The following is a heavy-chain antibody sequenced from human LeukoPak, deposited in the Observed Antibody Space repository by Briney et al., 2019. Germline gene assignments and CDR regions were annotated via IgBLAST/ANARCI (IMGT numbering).Heavy chain of an antibody. CDR3: AAGYSSGWHPALGY. J-gene: IGHJ4*02. CDR2: ISGSGDST. D-gene: IGHD6-19*01. V-gene: IGHV3-23*01. CDR1: GFTFSNYA. Sequence: GGSLRLSCAASGFTFSNYAMRWVRQAPGTGLEWVSGISGSGDSTYYADSVKGRFTISRDNSKNTLYLQMNSLRAEDTAVYYCAAGYSSGWHPALGYWGQGTLVTVSS.